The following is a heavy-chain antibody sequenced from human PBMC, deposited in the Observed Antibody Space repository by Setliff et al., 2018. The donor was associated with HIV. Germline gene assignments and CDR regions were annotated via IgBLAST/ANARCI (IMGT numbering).Heavy chain of an antibody. J-gene: IGHJ5*02. V-gene: IGHV1-69*08. CDR2: IIPSLGTA. CDR3: ARVGRSVTGP. D-gene: IGHD6-19*01. CDR1: GDTFTGYT. Sequence: GASVKVSCKSSGDTFTGYTITWVRQAPGQGLEWMGGIIPSLGTANYSQRFQGRVTITADRSTNTVYMELSSLRSDDTAVYYCARVGRSVTGPWGQGTLVTVSS.